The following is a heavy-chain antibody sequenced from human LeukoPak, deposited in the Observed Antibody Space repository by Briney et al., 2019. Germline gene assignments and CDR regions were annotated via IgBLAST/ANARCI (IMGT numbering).Heavy chain of an antibody. Sequence: PGGSLRLSCAASGFTFSNYEMNWVRQAPGKGLEWVSYISGSGSTIYYADSVKGRFTISRDNAKASLYLQMNSLRAEDTAVYFCARVRSGYSHENYFDYWGQGTLVTVS. V-gene: IGHV3-48*03. CDR1: GFTFSNYE. D-gene: IGHD5-18*01. CDR2: ISGSGSTI. J-gene: IGHJ4*02. CDR3: ARVRSGYSHENYFDY.